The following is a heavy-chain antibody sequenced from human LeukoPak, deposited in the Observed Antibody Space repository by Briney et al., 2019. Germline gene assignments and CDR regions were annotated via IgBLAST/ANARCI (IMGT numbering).Heavy chain of an antibody. J-gene: IGHJ4*02. CDR1: GFTFGSYA. D-gene: IGHD6-19*01. Sequence: PGGSLRLSCAASGFTFGSYAMSWVRQAPGKGLEWVSAISAAGGSTYYADSVKGRFTISRDNSKNTLYLQMNSLRAEDTAVYYCAKDEWGSGWYRDYWGQGTLVTVSS. V-gene: IGHV3-23*01. CDR2: ISAAGGST. CDR3: AKDEWGSGWYRDY.